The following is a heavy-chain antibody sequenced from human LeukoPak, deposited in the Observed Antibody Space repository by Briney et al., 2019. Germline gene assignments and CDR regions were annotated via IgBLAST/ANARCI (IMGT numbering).Heavy chain of an antibody. CDR3: ARGGLYDAFDI. J-gene: IGHJ3*02. CDR2: IYHSGST. CDR1: GGSISSGGYS. D-gene: IGHD2-8*02. V-gene: IGHV4-30-2*01. Sequence: SETLSLTCAVSGGSISSGGYSWSWIRQPPGKGPEWIGYIYHSGSTYYNPSLKSRVTISVDRSKNQFSLKLSSVTAADTAVYYCARGGLYDAFDIWGQGTMVTVSS.